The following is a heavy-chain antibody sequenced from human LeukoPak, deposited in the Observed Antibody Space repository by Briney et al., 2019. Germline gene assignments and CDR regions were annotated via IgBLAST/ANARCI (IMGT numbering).Heavy chain of an antibody. D-gene: IGHD3-22*01. CDR3: ARGSSGAGYYFDY. CDR1: GFTFSDYS. Sequence: WGSLRLSCAASGFTFSDYSLSWLRQAPGKGLEWVSSISSSRNYKDYSDSVEGRFTISTDNAKYSLELQMNSLRVEDTALYYCARGSSGAGYYFDYWGLGTLVTVSS. J-gene: IGHJ4*02. CDR2: ISSSRNYK. V-gene: IGHV3-21*01.